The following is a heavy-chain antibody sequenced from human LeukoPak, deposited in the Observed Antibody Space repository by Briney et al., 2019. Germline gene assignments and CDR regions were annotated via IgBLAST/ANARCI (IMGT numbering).Heavy chain of an antibody. V-gene: IGHV3-23*01. Sequence: GGSLRLSCAASGFTFSSYAMRWVRQAPGKGLEWVSAISGSGGSTYYADSVKGRFTISRDNSKNTLYLQMNSLKAEDTAVYYCAKDWDGGIVVVPAAISSQLPYYYYYMDVWGKGTTVTVSS. CDR3: AKDWDGGIVVVPAAISSQLPYYYYYMDV. CDR2: ISGSGGST. D-gene: IGHD2-2*02. J-gene: IGHJ6*03. CDR1: GFTFSSYA.